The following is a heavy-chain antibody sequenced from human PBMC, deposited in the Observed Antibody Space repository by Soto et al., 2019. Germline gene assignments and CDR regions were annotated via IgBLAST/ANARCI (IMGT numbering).Heavy chain of an antibody. CDR1: GGSISSSNW. CDR3: ARVRGRYHYGMDG. Sequence: QVQLQESGPGLVNPSCTLSLTCAVSGGSISSSNWWSWVRQPPGQGLEWIGEIYHSGSTNYNPSRRCRVTISVDKSMAQFCLKLSSVTAADTAVYYCARVRGRYHYGMDGWVQGTTVTSSS. V-gene: IGHV4-4*02. CDR2: IYHSGST. D-gene: IGHD3-16*01. J-gene: IGHJ6*01.